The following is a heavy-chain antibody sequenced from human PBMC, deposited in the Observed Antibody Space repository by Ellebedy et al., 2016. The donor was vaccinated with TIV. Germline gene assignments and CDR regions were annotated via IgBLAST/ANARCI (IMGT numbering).Heavy chain of an antibody. J-gene: IGHJ6*02. CDR1: GGSFGSYY. CDR3: ARDTSLAVAGTLSVFYYYGMDV. V-gene: IGHV4-59*01. D-gene: IGHD6-19*01. Sequence: SETLSLTCAVYGGSFGSYYWSWIRQPPGKGLEWIGYIYYSGSTNYNPSLKSRVTISVDTSKNQFSLKLSSVTAADTAVYYCARDTSLAVAGTLSVFYYYGMDVWGQGTTVTVSS. CDR2: IYYSGST.